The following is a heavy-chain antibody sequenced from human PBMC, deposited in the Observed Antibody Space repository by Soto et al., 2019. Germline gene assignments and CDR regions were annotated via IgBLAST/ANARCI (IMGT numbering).Heavy chain of an antibody. CDR3: ARGPRESGEWLLFDY. V-gene: IGHV1-8*01. D-gene: IGHD3-3*01. Sequence: GSVKVSFKASGYTFSTYEINLVRLAAGQGLEWMGRMNPDNGNTGYAQKFQDRVTMTRNTSISTAYMELSSLRSDDTAVYYCARGPRESGEWLLFDYWGQGAMVTVSS. J-gene: IGHJ4*02. CDR1: GYTFSTYE. CDR2: MNPDNGNT.